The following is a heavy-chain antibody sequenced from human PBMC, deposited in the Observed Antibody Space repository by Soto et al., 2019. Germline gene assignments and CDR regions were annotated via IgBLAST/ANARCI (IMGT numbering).Heavy chain of an antibody. D-gene: IGHD4-17*01. CDR2: IIPSFGTA. Sequence: QVQLVQSGAEVKKPGSSVKVSCKASGGTFSSYAISWVRQAPGQGLEWMGGIIPSFGTANYAQKFQGRVTITADESTSTAYMELSSLRSEDTAVYYCVSEHDYGDFFDYWGQGTLVTVSS. CDR3: VSEHDYGDFFDY. J-gene: IGHJ4*02. CDR1: GGTFSSYA. V-gene: IGHV1-69*01.